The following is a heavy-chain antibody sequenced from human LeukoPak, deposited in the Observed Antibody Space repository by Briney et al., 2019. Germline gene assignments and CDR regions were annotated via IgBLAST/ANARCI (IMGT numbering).Heavy chain of an antibody. V-gene: IGHV1-2*02. D-gene: IGHD2-15*01. Sequence: ASVKVSCKASGYTFTGYYMHWVRQAPGQGLEWMGWINPNSGGTNYAQKFQGRVTKTRDTSISTAYMELSRLRSDDTAVYYCAVNEGYCSGGSCCTCPPFDYWGQGTLVTVSS. CDR3: AVNEGYCSGGSCCTCPPFDY. J-gene: IGHJ4*02. CDR1: GYTFTGYY. CDR2: INPNSGGT.